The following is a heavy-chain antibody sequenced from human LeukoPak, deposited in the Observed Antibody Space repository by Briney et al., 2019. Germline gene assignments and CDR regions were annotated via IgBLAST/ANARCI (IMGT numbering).Heavy chain of an antibody. Sequence: PSETLSLPCTVSGGSISSSSYYWGWIRQPPGKGLEWIGSIYYSGSTYYNPSLKSRVTISVDTSKNQFSLKLSTVTAADTAVYYCARQNDILTGYDYWGQGTLVTVSS. CDR3: ARQNDILTGYDY. CDR2: IYYSGST. CDR1: GGSISSSSYY. J-gene: IGHJ4*02. V-gene: IGHV4-39*01. D-gene: IGHD3-9*01.